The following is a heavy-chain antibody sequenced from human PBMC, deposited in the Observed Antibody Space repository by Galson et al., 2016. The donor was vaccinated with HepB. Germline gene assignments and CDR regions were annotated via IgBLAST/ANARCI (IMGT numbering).Heavy chain of an antibody. CDR3: AGRRDGSGDGFDI. J-gene: IGHJ3*02. V-gene: IGHV3-73*01. CDR2: IKKKADRNAT. CDR1: GFSFSDST. D-gene: IGHD5-24*01. Sequence: SLRLSCAASGFSFSDSTMHWVRQASGKGLEWIGRIKKKADRNATTNVASVKGRFTISSDDSENTAYLQMNSLKTEDTAVYYCAGRRDGSGDGFDIWGQGTMVTVTS.